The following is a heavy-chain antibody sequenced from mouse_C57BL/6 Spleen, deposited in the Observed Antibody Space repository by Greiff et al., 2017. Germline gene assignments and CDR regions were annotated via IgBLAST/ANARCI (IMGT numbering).Heavy chain of an antibody. CDR1: GYTFTDYY. Sequence: EVMLQQSGPELVKPGASVKISCKASGYTFTDYYMNWVKQSHGKSLEWIGDINPNNGGTSYNQKFKGKATLTVDKSSSTAYMELRSLTSEDSAVYYCARDYGSGSPYFDVWGTGTTVTVSS. V-gene: IGHV1-26*01. CDR2: INPNNGGT. J-gene: IGHJ1*03. D-gene: IGHD1-1*01. CDR3: ARDYGSGSPYFDV.